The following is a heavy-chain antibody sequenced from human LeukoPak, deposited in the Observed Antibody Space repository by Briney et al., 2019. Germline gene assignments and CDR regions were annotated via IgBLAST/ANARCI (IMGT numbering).Heavy chain of an antibody. D-gene: IGHD3-9*01. CDR2: INHSGST. V-gene: IGHV4-34*01. Sequence: SETLSLTCAVYGGSFSGYYWSWIRQPPGKGLEWIGEINHSGSTNSNPSLKSRVTISVDTSKNQFSLKLSSVTAADTAVYYCARVGYYNGFDVWGQGTLVTVSS. CDR3: ARVGYYNGFDV. CDR1: GGSFSGYY. J-gene: IGHJ4*02.